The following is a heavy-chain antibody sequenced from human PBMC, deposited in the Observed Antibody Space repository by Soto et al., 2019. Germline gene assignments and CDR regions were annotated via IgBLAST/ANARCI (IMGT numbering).Heavy chain of an antibody. CDR3: ARDVGGSSLFDY. CDR1: GFTFSTYA. V-gene: IGHV3-23*01. Sequence: EVQLLESGGGLVQPGGSLRLSCAGSGFTFSTYAMAWVRQAPGKALEWVSTISDSGSNTHYVDSVEGRFTISRDNSKSTVFLHMNSLRADDSAVYYCARDVGGSSLFDYWGRGTLVTVSS. J-gene: IGHJ4*02. D-gene: IGHD1-26*01. CDR2: ISDSGSNT.